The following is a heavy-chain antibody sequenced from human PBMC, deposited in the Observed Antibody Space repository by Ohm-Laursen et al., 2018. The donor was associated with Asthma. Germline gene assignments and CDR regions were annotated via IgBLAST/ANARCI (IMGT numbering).Heavy chain of an antibody. D-gene: IGHD3-9*01. CDR2: IQSSGGA. CDR1: GGSVSSGSYY. V-gene: IGHV4-61*01. CDR3: ARLDWVRSMFDS. J-gene: IGHJ4*02. Sequence: SETLSLTCAVSGGSVSSGSYYWSWIRQPPGRELEWIAYIQSSGGANYNPSLQSRVTLSLDTSKNQVSLRLSSVTAADTALYFCARLDWVRSMFDSWGPGIQVLVSS.